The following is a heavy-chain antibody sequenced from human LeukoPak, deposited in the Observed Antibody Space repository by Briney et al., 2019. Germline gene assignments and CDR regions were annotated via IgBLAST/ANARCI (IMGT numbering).Heavy chain of an antibody. CDR2: INHSGTT. J-gene: IGHJ1*01. D-gene: IGHD1/OR15-1a*01. V-gene: IGHV4-34*01. CDR1: GVTFTSYY. CDR3: ARVFRDNWYKYITD. Sequence: SETLSLTCGVYGVTFTSYYWGWIRQPPGKGLEWIGEINHSGTTNYNPSLKSRLIISVDASKRQFSLNLTSVTAADTGVYFCARVFRDNWYKYITDWGQGTLVTVSS.